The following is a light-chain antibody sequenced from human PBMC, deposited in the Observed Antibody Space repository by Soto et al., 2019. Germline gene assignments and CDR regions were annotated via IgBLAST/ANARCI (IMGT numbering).Light chain of an antibody. CDR1: QSISSW. J-gene: IGKJ1*01. V-gene: IGKV1-5*03. Sequence: DIQMTQSPSTLSASVGDRVTITCRASQSISSWLAWYQQKPGKAPKLLIYKASSLEGGVPSRFSGSGSGTEFTLTISSLQPDDFATYYCQQYNSYKTFGQGTKVDIK. CDR2: KAS. CDR3: QQYNSYKT.